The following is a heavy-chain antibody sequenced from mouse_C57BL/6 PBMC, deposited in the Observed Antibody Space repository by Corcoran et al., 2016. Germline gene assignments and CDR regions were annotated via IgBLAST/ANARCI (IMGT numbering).Heavy chain of an antibody. CDR1: GYTFTSYG. J-gene: IGHJ3*01. CDR3: VPDSAGYVRCAY. V-gene: IGHV1-81*01. CDR2: IYPRSGNT. Sequence: QVQLQQSGAELARPGASVKLSCKASGYTFTSYGISWVKQRTGQGLEWIGEIYPRSGNTYYNEKFKGKATLNADKSSSTAYMELRSLTSEDSAVYCCVPDSAGYVRCAYWGQGTLVTVSA. D-gene: IGHD3-2*02.